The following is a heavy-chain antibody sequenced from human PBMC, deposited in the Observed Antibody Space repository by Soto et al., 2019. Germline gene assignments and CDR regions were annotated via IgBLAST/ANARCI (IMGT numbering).Heavy chain of an antibody. CDR1: GFTFDDYA. CDR2: INWNSVTF. J-gene: IGHJ4*02. Sequence: GGSLRLSCAASGFTFDDYAMHGVRQAPGKGLEWVSGINWNSVTFDYADSVKGRFTISRDNAKNSLYLQMDSLRAEDTAFYFCAKSAPAAAGTRPFDYWGQGTLVTVSS. CDR3: AKSAPAAAGTRPFDY. V-gene: IGHV3-9*01. D-gene: IGHD6-13*01.